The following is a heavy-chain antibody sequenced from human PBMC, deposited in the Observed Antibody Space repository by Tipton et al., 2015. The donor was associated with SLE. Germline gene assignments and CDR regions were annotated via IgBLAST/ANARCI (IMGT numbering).Heavy chain of an antibody. J-gene: IGHJ4*02. CDR2: IYSTGNT. CDR1: ADSISNYY. CDR3: ARDRVLFDF. D-gene: IGHD4/OR15-4a*01. V-gene: IGHV4-4*08. Sequence: TLSLTCNVSADSISNYYWNWIRQSPGKGLEWIGYIYSTGNTNYNPSLASRVTISLDTAKNQFSLRLSSVAAADTAVYYCARDRVLFDFWGQGTLVTVSS.